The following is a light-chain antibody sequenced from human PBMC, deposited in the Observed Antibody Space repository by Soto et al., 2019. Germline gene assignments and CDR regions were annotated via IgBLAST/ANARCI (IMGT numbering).Light chain of an antibody. Sequence: EIVMTQSPVTLSVSPGERATLSCRASQSVSSSLAWYQQRPGQAPRLLIYGASTRATGVPARFSGSGSGTEFTLTITSLQSEDFAVYYCHQYNNWPPYTFGQGTKLQIK. CDR3: HQYNNWPPYT. V-gene: IGKV3-15*01. CDR1: QSVSSS. J-gene: IGKJ2*01. CDR2: GAS.